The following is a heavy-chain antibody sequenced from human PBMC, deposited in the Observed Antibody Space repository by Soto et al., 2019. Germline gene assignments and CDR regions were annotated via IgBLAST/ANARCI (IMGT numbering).Heavy chain of an antibody. Sequence: GGSLRLSCAASGFTFSSYGMHWVRQAPGKGLEWVAVISYDGSNKYYADSVKGRFTISRANSKNTLYLQMNSLGAEDTAVYYCAASPGIAAAGVYYYYMDVWGKGTTVTVSS. CDR2: ISYDGSNK. V-gene: IGHV3-30*03. D-gene: IGHD6-13*01. CDR3: AASPGIAAAGVYYYYMDV. CDR1: GFTFSSYG. J-gene: IGHJ6*03.